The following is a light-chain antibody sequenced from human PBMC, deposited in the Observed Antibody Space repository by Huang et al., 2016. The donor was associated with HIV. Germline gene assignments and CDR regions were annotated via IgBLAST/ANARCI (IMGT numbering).Light chain of an antibody. Sequence: ENLMTQSPSTLSVSPGESATLSCRASQSVFKNFAWYQQKTGQAPKLLIYGSSTRAAGIPARFSGSGSGTDFTLTISSLQSEDFAVYYFQQYNTSPRTFGQGTKVEV. CDR2: GSS. V-gene: IGKV3-15*01. CDR1: QSVFKN. CDR3: QQYNTSPRT. J-gene: IGKJ1*01.